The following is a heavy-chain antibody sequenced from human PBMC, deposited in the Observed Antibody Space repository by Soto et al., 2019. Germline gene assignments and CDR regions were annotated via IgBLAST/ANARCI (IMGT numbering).Heavy chain of an antibody. J-gene: IGHJ6*02. Sequence: SVKVSCKASGGTFRSYAISWVRQAPGQGLEWMGGIIPIFGTANYAQKFQGRVTITADESTSTAYMELSSLRSEDTAVYYCARGGLTTVTNYYYYYGMDVWGQGTTVTVSS. CDR1: GGTFRSYA. V-gene: IGHV1-69*13. CDR2: IIPIFGTA. CDR3: ARGGLTTVTNYYYYYGMDV. D-gene: IGHD4-17*01.